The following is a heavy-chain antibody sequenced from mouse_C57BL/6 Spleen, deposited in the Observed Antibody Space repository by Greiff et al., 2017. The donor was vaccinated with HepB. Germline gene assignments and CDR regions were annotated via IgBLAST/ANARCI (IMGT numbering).Heavy chain of an antibody. D-gene: IGHD3-2*02. CDR3: ARNSGSSGPWFAY. CDR2: IWSGGST. J-gene: IGHJ3*01. V-gene: IGHV2-2*01. CDR1: GFSLTSYG. Sequence: VQRVESGPGLVQPSQSLSITCTVSGFSLTSYGVHWVRQSPGKGLEWLGVIWSGGSTDYNAAFISRLSISKDNSKSQVFFKMNSLQADDTAIYYCARNSGSSGPWFAYWGQGTLVTVSA.